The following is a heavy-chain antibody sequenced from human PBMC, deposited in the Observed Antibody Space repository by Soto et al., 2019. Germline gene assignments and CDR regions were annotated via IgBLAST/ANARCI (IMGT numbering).Heavy chain of an antibody. J-gene: IGHJ4*02. Sequence: EVQLVESGGCLVQPGGSLRLSCAASGFTFSPYWMSWVRQAPGKGLEWVAIIQDDGGDEHYLEAVRGRFTISIDNAKKSLYLAMDSLRVEDTAVYYCAGGSGWISDSWGQGTLVTVSS. D-gene: IGHD6-19*01. CDR2: IQDDGGDE. CDR3: AGGSGWISDS. V-gene: IGHV3-7*05. CDR1: GFTFSPYW.